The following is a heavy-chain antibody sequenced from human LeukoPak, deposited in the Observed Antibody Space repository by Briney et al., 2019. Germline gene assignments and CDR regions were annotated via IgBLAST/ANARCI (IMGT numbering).Heavy chain of an antibody. CDR3: VGYISWYYFDY. V-gene: IGHV3-30*03. D-gene: IGHD6-13*01. Sequence: GGSLRLSCAASGLTFSSYAMHWVRQAPGKGLEWVAVISYDGSNKYYADSVKGRFTISRDNSKNTLYLQMNSLRAEDTAVYYCVGYISWYYFDYWGQGTLVTVSS. CDR2: ISYDGSNK. J-gene: IGHJ4*02. CDR1: GLTFSSYA.